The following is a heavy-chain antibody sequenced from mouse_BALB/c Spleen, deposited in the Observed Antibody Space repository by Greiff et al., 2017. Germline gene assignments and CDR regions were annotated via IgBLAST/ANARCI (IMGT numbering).Heavy chain of an antibody. J-gene: IGHJ4*01. CDR3: ARDTTVVASDAMDY. V-gene: IGHV1-80*01. Sequence: VQLQQSGAELVRPGSSVKISCKASGYAFSSYWMNWVKQRPGQGLEWIGQIYPGDGDTNYNGKFKGKATLTADKSSSTAYMQLSSLTSEDSAVYFCARDTTVVASDAMDYWGQGTSVTVSS. D-gene: IGHD1-1*01. CDR2: IYPGDGDT. CDR1: GYAFSSYW.